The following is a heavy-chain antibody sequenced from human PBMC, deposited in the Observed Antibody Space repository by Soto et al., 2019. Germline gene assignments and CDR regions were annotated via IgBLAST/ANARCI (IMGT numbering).Heavy chain of an antibody. CDR1: GDSVSSGSYY. Sequence: QVQLQESGPGLVKPSETLSLTCTVSGDSVSSGSYYWSWIRQPPGKGLEWIGYIYNSGRTNYSPSLKSRVTISVDTSKNQFSLRLSSVTAADTAVYYCASPGPDYGEDGFDIWGQGTMVTVSS. V-gene: IGHV4-61*01. CDR2: IYNSGRT. CDR3: ASPGPDYGEDGFDI. D-gene: IGHD4-17*01. J-gene: IGHJ3*02.